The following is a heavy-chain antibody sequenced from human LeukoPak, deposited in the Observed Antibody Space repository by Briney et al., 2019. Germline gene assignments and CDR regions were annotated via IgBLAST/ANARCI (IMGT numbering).Heavy chain of an antibody. CDR2: IN. CDR1: GYTFSTYG. V-gene: IGHV1-18*01. Sequence: ASVKVSCKASGYTFSTYGISWVRQAPGQGLEWMGWINNYAQKFQGRVTMTTETSASTAYMELSSLRSEDTAVYSCARGVATNRYYFDYWGQGTLVTVSS. J-gene: IGHJ4*02. D-gene: IGHD5-12*01. CDR3: ARGVATNRYYFDY.